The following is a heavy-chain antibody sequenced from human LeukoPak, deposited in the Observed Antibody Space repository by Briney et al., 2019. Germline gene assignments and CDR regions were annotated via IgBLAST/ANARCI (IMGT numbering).Heavy chain of an antibody. Sequence: ASVKVSCKASGYTFTSYGISWVRQAPGQGLEWMGWISGYNGNTNSAQKLQGRVSMTTDTSTSTAFMELRSLRSDDTAVYYCARDRSPDFWSGDYRGAFDIWGQGTMVTVSS. J-gene: IGHJ3*02. CDR2: ISGYNGNT. D-gene: IGHD3-3*01. CDR3: ARDRSPDFWSGDYRGAFDI. CDR1: GYTFTSYG. V-gene: IGHV1-18*01.